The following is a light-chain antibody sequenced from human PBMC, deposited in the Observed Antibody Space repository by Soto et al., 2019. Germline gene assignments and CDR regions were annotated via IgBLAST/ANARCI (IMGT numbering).Light chain of an antibody. J-gene: IGLJ2*01. CDR3: CSHAGSSTVV. CDR2: EGT. Sequence: QSALTQPASVSGSPGQSITISCTGTRSDIGSYKFVSWYQQLPGKAPKLMIYEGTKRPSGVSNRFSGSKSGYTASLKISGLQAEDEADYYCCSHAGSSTVVFGGGTKLTVL. CDR1: RSDIGSYKF. V-gene: IGLV2-23*01.